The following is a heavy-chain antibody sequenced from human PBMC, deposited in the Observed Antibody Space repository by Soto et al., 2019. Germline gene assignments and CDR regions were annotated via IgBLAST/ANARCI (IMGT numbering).Heavy chain of an antibody. J-gene: IGHJ4*02. CDR1: GFTFSNYW. V-gene: IGHV3-7*01. Sequence: EVQLVESGGGLVQPGGSLRISCAASGFTFSNYWMSWVRQAPGKGLEWVANIKQDGTEKNYVDSVRGRFTISRDNAKNSLDLQMNSLTAEDTAVYYCASVAIWGQGTLVTVSS. CDR2: IKQDGTEK. D-gene: IGHD5-12*01. CDR3: ASVAI.